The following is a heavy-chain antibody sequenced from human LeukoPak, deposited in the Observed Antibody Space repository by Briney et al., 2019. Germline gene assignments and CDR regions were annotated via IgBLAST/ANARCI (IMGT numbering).Heavy chain of an antibody. V-gene: IGHV5-51*01. D-gene: IGHD3-22*01. CDR2: IYPGDSDT. J-gene: IGHJ4*02. CDR1: GYRFTNHW. Sequence: GESLQISCKASGYRFTNHWIAWVRQMPGKGLELMGSIYPGDSDTRYSPSFQGQITISAGKSVATAYLQWSSLKASDTAIYYCARQGVYFSDSSAFYHWGQGTLITVSS. CDR3: ARQGVYFSDSSAFYH.